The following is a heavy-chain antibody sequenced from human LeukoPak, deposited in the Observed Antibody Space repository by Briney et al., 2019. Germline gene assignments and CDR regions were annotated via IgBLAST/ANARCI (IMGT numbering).Heavy chain of an antibody. CDR2: INTNTGNP. V-gene: IGHV7-4-1*02. Sequence: ASVKVSCKASGYTFTNYAMNWVRQAPGQGLEWMGWINTNTGNPTYAQGFTGRFVFSLDTSVSTAYLQISSLKAEDTAVYYCARDPNYGDYDPNFDYWGQGTLVTVSS. J-gene: IGHJ4*02. CDR1: GYTFTNYA. CDR3: ARDPNYGDYDPNFDY. D-gene: IGHD4-17*01.